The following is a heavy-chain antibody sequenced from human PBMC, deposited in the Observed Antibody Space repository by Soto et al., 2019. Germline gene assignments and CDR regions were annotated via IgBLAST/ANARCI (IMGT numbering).Heavy chain of an antibody. V-gene: IGHV4-31*03. Sequence: SETLSLTCTFSCGSIISGGYYWSWIRQHPGKGLEWIGYIYYSGSTYYNPSLKSRVTISVDTSKNQFSLKLSSVTAADTAVYYCASGGPGATHHSFDYWGQGTLVTVSS. CDR2: IYYSGST. CDR3: ASGGPGATHHSFDY. D-gene: IGHD5-12*01. CDR1: CGSIISGGYY. J-gene: IGHJ4*02.